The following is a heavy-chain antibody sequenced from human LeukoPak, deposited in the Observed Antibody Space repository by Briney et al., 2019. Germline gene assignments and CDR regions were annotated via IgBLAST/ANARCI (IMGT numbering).Heavy chain of an antibody. J-gene: IGHJ4*02. D-gene: IGHD6-19*01. V-gene: IGHV3-11*06. CDR3: ARDPGSGWYGDYFDY. Sequence: GRFTISRDNAKSSLYLQMNSLRAEDTAVYYCARDPGSGWYGDYFDYWGQGTLVTVSS.